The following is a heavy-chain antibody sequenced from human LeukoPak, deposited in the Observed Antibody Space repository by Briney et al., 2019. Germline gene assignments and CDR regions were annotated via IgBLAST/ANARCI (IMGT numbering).Heavy chain of an antibody. V-gene: IGHV3-53*01. CDR3: ARGTDTFDI. D-gene: IGHD3/OR15-3a*01. CDR2: IYSGGST. Sequence: QSGGSLRLSCAASGFTVSRNYMSWVRQAPGKGLEWVSEIYSGGSTYYAASVKGRFSISRDNSKNTVYLQMNSLRAEDTAVYYCARGTDTFDIWGQGTMVTVSS. CDR1: GFTVSRNY. J-gene: IGHJ3*02.